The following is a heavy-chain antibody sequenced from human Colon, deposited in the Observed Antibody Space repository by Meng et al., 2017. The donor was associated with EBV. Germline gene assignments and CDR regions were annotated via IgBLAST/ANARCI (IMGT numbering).Heavy chain of an antibody. CDR1: GGSINSGDYY. J-gene: IGHJ4*02. CDR2: IYYTGST. V-gene: IGHV4-30-4*01. CDR3: ARNYYFDY. Sequence: GPLLVSGPGLVKPSQTLSLTCTVSGGSINSGDYYWSWIRQPPGKGLEWIGYIYYTGSTYYNPSLKSRVTISMDTSKNQFSLRLSSVTAADTAVYYCARNYYFDYWGQGTLVTVSS.